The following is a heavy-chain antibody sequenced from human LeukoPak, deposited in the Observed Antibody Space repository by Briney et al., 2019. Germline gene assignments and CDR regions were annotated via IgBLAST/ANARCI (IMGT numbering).Heavy chain of an antibody. V-gene: IGHV3-7*01. CDR3: ARNYQRDYYYYMDV. CDR1: GFPFSTYW. CDR2: INQDGTET. Sequence: GGSLRLSCAASGFPFSTYWMSWVRQAPGKGLEWVANINQDGTETYYVDSVKGRFTISRDNSKNTLYLQMNSLRAEDTAVYYCARNYQRDYYYYMDVWGKGTTVTISS. J-gene: IGHJ6*03. D-gene: IGHD3-10*01.